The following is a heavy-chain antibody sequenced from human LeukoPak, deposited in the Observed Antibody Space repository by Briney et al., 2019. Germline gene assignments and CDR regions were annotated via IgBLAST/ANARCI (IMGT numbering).Heavy chain of an antibody. CDR2: IYTSGST. J-gene: IGHJ4*02. CDR1: GGSISSYY. Sequence: PSETLSLTCTVSGGSISSYYWSWIRQPPGKGLEWIGRIYTSGSTNYDPSLKSRVTISVDTSKNQFSLKLSSVTAADTAVYYCASAGYYYDSSGDYFDYWGQGTLVTVSS. CDR3: ASAGYYYDSSGDYFDY. V-gene: IGHV4-4*08. D-gene: IGHD3-22*01.